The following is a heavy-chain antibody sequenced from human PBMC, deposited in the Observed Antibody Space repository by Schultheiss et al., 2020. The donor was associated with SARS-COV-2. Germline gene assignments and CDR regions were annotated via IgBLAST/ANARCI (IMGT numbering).Heavy chain of an antibody. CDR1: GYSFTSYW. Sequence: GESLKISCKGSGYSFTSYWIGWVRQMPGKGLEWMGIIYPGDSDTRYSPSFQGQVTISADKSISTAYLQWSSLKASDTAMYYCARQSFGSGYDLNGLGYWGQGTLVTVSS. J-gene: IGHJ4*02. CDR3: ARQSFGSGYDLNGLGY. D-gene: IGHD5-12*01. V-gene: IGHV5-51*01. CDR2: IYPGDSDT.